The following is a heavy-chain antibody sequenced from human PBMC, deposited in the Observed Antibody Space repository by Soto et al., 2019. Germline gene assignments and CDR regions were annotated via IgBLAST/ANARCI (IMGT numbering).Heavy chain of an antibody. D-gene: IGHD3-22*01. CDR2: IYNGGIP. CDR3: ASQDYDKSVYYFDY. CDR1: GGSVSSQY. Sequence: QVEMEESGPGLLKPSETLSLTCTVSGGSVSSQYWSWIRQPAGKGLEWIGRIYNGGIPLIHPSLESRVALSLETSKNQCSLTLSSVTAADTATYYCASQDYDKSVYYFDYWGRGTLVTVSS. V-gene: IGHV4-4*07. J-gene: IGHJ4*02.